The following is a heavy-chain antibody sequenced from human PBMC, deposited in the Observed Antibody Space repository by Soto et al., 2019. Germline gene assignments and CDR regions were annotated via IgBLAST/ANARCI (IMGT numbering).Heavy chain of an antibody. V-gene: IGHV1-2*02. CDR1: GYTFTGYY. CDR2: INLNSGNT. D-gene: IGHD2-15*01. Sequence: ASVKVSCKASGYTFTGYYLNWVRQAPGHGLEWMGLINLNSGNTKHAPDFQDRVTLTRDKSTSSDYLELKDLRSDDTAVYYCARRSGLGYCSPWSCPPFDSWGQGTMVTVSS. CDR3: ARRSGLGYCSPWSCPPFDS. J-gene: IGHJ4*02.